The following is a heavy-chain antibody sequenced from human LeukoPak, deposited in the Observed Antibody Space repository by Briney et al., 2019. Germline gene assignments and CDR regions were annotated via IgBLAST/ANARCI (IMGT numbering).Heavy chain of an antibody. CDR1: VYTFTAYY. CDR2: IYLGVSET. V-gene: IGHV5-51*01. J-gene: IGHJ4*02. Sequence: KVSCKPSVYTFTAYYMPWVGQAPGPPLEWLGIIYLGVSETRYSPSFQGQVTISADTSISPASLQWSSLKASDTAMYYCARASRAMAYLFDYWGQGTLVTVSS. D-gene: IGHD5-18*01. CDR3: ARASRAMAYLFDY.